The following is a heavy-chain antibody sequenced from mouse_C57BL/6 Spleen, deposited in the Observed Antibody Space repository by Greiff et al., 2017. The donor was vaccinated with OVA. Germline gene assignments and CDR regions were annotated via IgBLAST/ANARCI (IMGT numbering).Heavy chain of an antibody. CDR1: GYTFTSYW. CDR3: ASLLRYYAMDY. CDR2: IYPSDSET. D-gene: IGHD2-10*01. V-gene: IGHV1-61*01. Sequence: QVQLQQSGAELVRPGSSVKLSCKASGYTFTSYWMDWVKQRPGQGLEWIGNIYPSDSETHYNQKFKDKATLTVDKSSSTAYMQLSSLTSEDSAVYYCASLLRYYAMDYWGQGTSVTVSS. J-gene: IGHJ4*01.